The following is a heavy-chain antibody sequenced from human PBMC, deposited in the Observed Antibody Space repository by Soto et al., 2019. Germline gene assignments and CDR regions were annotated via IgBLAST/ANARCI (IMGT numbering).Heavy chain of an antibody. CDR1: GFSFTTTRMG. D-gene: IGHD1-1*01. V-gene: IGHV2-5*02. CDR3: AHRDSTGTTTYFDS. Sequence: QITLKEAGPTLVKPTETLTLTCTFSGFSFTTTRMGVGWTRQPPGKALEGLALIYWDGESRYKPLLRRRLTLTEDTSKNQVVLTMTNMDPQDTATYYCAHRDSTGTTTYFDSWGQGIPVTVAS. J-gene: IGHJ4*02. CDR2: IYWDGES.